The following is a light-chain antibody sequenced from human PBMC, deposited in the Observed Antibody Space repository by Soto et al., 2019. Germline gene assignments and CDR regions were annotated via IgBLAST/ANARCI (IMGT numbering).Light chain of an antibody. CDR1: QGISSY. J-gene: IGKJ2*01. Sequence: IQLTQSPSSLSASVGDRVTITCRASQGISSYLAWYQQKPGKAPKLLIYAASTLQSGVPSRFSGSGSGTDFTLTVTNMQPEDFATYYCQQSHRTPYTFGQGPRWIS. CDR3: QQSHRTPYT. V-gene: IGKV1-39*01. CDR2: AAS.